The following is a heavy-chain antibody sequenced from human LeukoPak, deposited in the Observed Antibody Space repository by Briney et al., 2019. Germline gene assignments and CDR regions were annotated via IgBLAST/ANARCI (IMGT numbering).Heavy chain of an antibody. CDR2: ISGSGGTT. J-gene: IGHJ4*02. D-gene: IGHD6-6*01. CDR1: GFTFSSYA. Sequence: GGSVTLLCAASGFTFSSYAMSWVRQAPGKGRVWVSVISGSGGTTDHADSVKGRFTLSRDNSKSTLYLQMNSLRVEDTAVYYCAKDLEAARPSYFDYWGQGILVSVSS. CDR3: AKDLEAARPSYFDY. V-gene: IGHV3-23*01.